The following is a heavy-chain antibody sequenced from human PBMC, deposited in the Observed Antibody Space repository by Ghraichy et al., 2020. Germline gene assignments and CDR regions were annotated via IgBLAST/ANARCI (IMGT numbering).Heavy chain of an antibody. CDR1: GYTLTELS. V-gene: IGHV1-24*01. J-gene: IGHJ4*02. CDR3: ATRPMYYYDSSGYDY. D-gene: IGHD3-22*01. CDR2: FDPEDGET. Sequence: ASVKVSCKVSGYTLTELSMHWVRQAPGKGLEWMGGFDPEDGETIYAQKFQGRVTMTEDTSTDTAYMELSSLRSEDTAVYYCATRPMYYYDSSGYDYWGQGTLVTVSS.